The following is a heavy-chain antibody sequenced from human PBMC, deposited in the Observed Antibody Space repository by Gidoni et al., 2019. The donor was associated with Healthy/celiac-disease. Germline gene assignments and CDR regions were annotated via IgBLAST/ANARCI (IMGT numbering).Heavy chain of an antibody. CDR2: IRRKADGGTT. V-gene: IGHV3-49*05. D-gene: IGHD5-12*01. CDR3: TREASDIVATAFDY. CDR1: GFTFGDYA. Sequence: EVQLVESGGGLVKPGRYLGLTCTASGFTFGDYAMSGFRQAPGKWLEWVGFIRRKADGGTTEYAASVKGRFTISRDDSNSIAYLQMNSLKTEDTAVYYCTREASDIVATAFDYWGQVTLVTVSS. J-gene: IGHJ4*02.